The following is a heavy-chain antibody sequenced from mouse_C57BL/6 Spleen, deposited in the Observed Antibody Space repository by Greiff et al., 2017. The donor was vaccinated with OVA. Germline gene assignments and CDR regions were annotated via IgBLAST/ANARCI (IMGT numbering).Heavy chain of an antibody. V-gene: IGHV1-15*01. Sequence: QVQLKQSGAELVRPGASVTLSCKASGYTFTDYEMHWVKQTPVHGLEWIGAIDPDTGGTAYNQKFKGKAILTADKSSSTAYMQLSSLTSEDSAVYCCTRNGNWDGYFDVWGTGTTVTVSS. D-gene: IGHD4-1*01. CDR2: IDPDTGGT. CDR3: TRNGNWDGYFDV. J-gene: IGHJ1*03. CDR1: GYTFTDYE.